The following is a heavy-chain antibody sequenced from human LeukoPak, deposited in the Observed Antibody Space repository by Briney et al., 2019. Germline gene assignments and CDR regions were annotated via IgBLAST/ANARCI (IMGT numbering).Heavy chain of an antibody. J-gene: IGHJ2*01. CDR3: AKDGGWMDPSVLYWYFDL. CDR1: GFTFSSYG. CDR2: IRYDGSIK. D-gene: IGHD3-16*01. Sequence: GGSLRLSCAASGFTFSSYGMNWVRQAPGKGLEWVAFIRYDGSIKYSADSVKGRFTISRDKSKNTLFLQMNSLRAEDTAVYYCAKDGGWMDPSVLYWYFDLWGRGTLVTVSS. V-gene: IGHV3-30*02.